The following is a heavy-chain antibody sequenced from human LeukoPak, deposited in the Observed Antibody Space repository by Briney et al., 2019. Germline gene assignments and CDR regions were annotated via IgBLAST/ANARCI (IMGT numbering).Heavy chain of an antibody. CDR2: ISAYNGNT. D-gene: IGHD5-12*01. CDR1: GYTFTSYG. Sequence: GASVKVSCKASGYTFTSYGISWVRQAPGQGLEWMGWISAYNGNTNYAQKLQGRVTVTTDTSTSTAYMELRSLRSDDTAVYYCARESPVAASDGNWFDPWGQGTLVTVSS. CDR3: ARESPVAASDGNWFDP. J-gene: IGHJ5*02. V-gene: IGHV1-18*01.